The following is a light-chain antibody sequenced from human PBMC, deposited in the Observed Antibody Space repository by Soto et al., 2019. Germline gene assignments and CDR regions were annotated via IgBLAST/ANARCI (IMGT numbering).Light chain of an antibody. V-gene: IGLV2-14*01. CDR3: HSYTSSSTYV. CDR1: SSDVGGYKY. CDR2: EVS. J-gene: IGLJ1*01. Sequence: QSALTQPAAVSGSPGQSITISCTGTSSDVGGYKYVSWYQQHPGKAPKLMIYEVSNRPSGISNRFSGSKSGNTASLTISGLQADDEADYYCHSYTSSSTYVFGTGTQLTVL.